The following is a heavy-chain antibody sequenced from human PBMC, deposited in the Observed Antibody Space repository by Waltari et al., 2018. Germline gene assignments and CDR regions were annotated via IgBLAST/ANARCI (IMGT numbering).Heavy chain of an antibody. Sequence: QVQLVQSGAEVKKPGASVKVSCKASGYTFTSYAMHWVRQAPGQRLEWMGWINAGNGNTKDSQKFQGRVTITRDTSASTAYMELSSLRSEDTAVYYCARLLGPNSSSWYFGGDYWGQGTLVTVSS. CDR1: GYTFTSYA. J-gene: IGHJ4*02. D-gene: IGHD6-13*01. CDR3: ARLLGPNSSSWYFGGDY. CDR2: INAGNGNT. V-gene: IGHV1-3*01.